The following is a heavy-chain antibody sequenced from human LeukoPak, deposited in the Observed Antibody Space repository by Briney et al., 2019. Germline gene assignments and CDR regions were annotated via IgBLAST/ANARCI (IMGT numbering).Heavy chain of an antibody. CDR1: GASISSWY. Sequence: SETLSLTCTVSGASISSWYWSWIRQPPGKGLEWIGYIYYSGSTNYNPSLKSRVTISVDTSKNQFSLKLSSVTAADTAVYYCARTGYCSSASCYTASRPYYYYYMDVWGKGTTVTVSS. CDR3: ARTGYCSSASCYTASRPYYYYYMDV. V-gene: IGHV4-59*01. D-gene: IGHD2-2*02. J-gene: IGHJ6*03. CDR2: IYYSGST.